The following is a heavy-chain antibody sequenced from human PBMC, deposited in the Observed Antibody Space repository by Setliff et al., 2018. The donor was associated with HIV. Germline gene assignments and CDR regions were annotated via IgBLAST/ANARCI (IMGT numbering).Heavy chain of an antibody. Sequence: SETLSLTCTVSGGSISSHYWSWIRQPPGKGLQWIGYIYYSGGTYYNPPLKSRVTISVDTSKNQFSLKLSSVTAADTAVYYCARAYSGYDGGWFDPWGQGTQVTVSS. J-gene: IGHJ5*02. CDR3: ARAYSGYDGGWFDP. CDR1: GGSISSHY. CDR2: IYYSGGT. D-gene: IGHD5-12*01. V-gene: IGHV4-59*11.